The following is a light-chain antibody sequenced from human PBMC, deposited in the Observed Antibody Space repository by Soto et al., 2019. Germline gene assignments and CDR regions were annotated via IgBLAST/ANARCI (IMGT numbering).Light chain of an antibody. J-gene: IGKJ3*01. CDR1: QGISSA. CDR2: DAS. V-gene: IGKV1-13*02. Sequence: AIQLTQSPSSLSASVGDRVTITCRASQGISSALAWYQQKQGKAPKLLIYDASSLESGVPSRFSGSGSGTDFTLTISSLQPEDFATYYCQQFNSYPFTFGPGTKVDIK. CDR3: QQFNSYPFT.